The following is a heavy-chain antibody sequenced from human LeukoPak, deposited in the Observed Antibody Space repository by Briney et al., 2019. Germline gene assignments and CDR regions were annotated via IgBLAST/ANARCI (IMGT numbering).Heavy chain of an antibody. CDR3: ARDRDILAGGNLDI. CDR2: RYYSGST. J-gene: IGHJ3*02. Sequence: SETLSLTCTVSGDSLSGYFWSWIRQPPGRGLEWIGYRYYSGSTKYNPSLKSRVTISLDMSKNRFFLNLSSVTAADTAVYYCARDRDILAGGNLDIWGQGTMVTVSS. V-gene: IGHV4-59*01. CDR1: GDSLSGYF. D-gene: IGHD5-12*01.